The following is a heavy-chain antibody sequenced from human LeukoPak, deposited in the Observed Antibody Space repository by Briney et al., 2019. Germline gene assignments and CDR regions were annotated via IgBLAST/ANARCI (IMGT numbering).Heavy chain of an antibody. D-gene: IGHD3-10*01. CDR2: INANSGGT. CDR3: ARSRTGSGFLFDY. V-gene: IGHV1-2*02. J-gene: IGHJ4*02. Sequence: ASLKVSCKASGYTFTGYYMHWVRQAPGPGLEWMGWINANSGGTNYAQKFQGRVTMTRDTSISTAYMELSRLRSDDTAVYYCARSRTGSGFLFDYWGQGTMVTVSS. CDR1: GYTFTGYY.